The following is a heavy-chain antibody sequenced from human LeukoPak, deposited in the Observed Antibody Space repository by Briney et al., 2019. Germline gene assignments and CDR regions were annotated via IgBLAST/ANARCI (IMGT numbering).Heavy chain of an antibody. CDR2: INPSGGST. Sequence: ASVKVSCKASGYTFTSYYMHWVRQAPGQGLEWMGIINPSGGSTSYAQKFQGRVTMTRDTSTSTVYMELSSLRSEDTAVYYCARGMNGYRGSYYYYMDVWGKGTTVTVSS. D-gene: IGHD5-18*01. CDR1: GYTFTSYY. J-gene: IGHJ6*03. V-gene: IGHV1-46*01. CDR3: ARGMNGYRGSYYYYMDV.